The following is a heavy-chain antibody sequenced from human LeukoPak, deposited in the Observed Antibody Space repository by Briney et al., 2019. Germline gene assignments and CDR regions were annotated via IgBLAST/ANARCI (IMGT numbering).Heavy chain of an antibody. Sequence: GGSLRLSCAASGFTFSRYSMNWVRQAPGKGLEWVSSISASAAMTYYADSVKGRFTVSRDNSNNRLYLQMSGLTAADTAVYYCAKDRSIGTYYTFDHWGQGTLVTVSS. J-gene: IGHJ4*02. CDR1: GFTFSRYS. V-gene: IGHV3-23*01. D-gene: IGHD1-26*01. CDR2: ISASAAMT. CDR3: AKDRSIGTYYTFDH.